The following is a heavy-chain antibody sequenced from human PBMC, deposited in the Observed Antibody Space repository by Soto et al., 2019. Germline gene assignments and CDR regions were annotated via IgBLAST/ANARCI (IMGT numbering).Heavy chain of an antibody. J-gene: IGHJ3*02. CDR2: INPSGGST. CDR3: ARAAATRLAFDI. V-gene: IGHV1-46*01. CDR1: GYTFTSYY. D-gene: IGHD2-15*01. Sequence: QVQLVQSGAEVKKPGASVKVSCKASGYTFTSYYMHWVRQAPGQGLEWMGIINPSGGSTSYAQKFQGRVTMARDTSTSTVYMGLSSLRSEDTAVYYFARAAATRLAFDIWGQGTMVTVSS.